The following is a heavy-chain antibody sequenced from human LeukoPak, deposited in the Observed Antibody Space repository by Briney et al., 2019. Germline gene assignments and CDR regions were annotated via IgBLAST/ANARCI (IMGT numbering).Heavy chain of an antibody. CDR2: IYHSGST. CDR3: AGIYYDFWSGYYTPRYFDY. V-gene: IGHV4-38-2*02. J-gene: IGHJ4*02. CDR1: GYSISSGYY. Sequence: SETLSLTCTVSGYSISSGYYWGWIRQPPGKGLEWIGSIYHSGSTYYNPSLKSRVTISVDTSKNQFSLKLSSVTAADTAVYYCAGIYYDFWSGYYTPRYFDYWGQGTLVTVSS. D-gene: IGHD3-3*01.